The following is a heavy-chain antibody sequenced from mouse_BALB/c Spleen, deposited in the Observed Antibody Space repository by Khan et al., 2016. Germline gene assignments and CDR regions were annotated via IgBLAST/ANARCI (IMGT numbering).Heavy chain of an antibody. J-gene: IGHJ2*01. CDR3: ARQEGYYRYDEGLAY. CDR2: INPSSVYT. D-gene: IGHD2-14*01. Sequence: QVRLQQSGAELARPGASVKMSCKASGYTFTSYTMHWVKQRPGLGLEWIGCINPSSVYTDYNQKFKDKATLTADKSSSTAYIELSSLTSEDSAVYYWARQEGYYRYDEGLAYWGQGTTLTVSS. CDR1: GYTFTSYT. V-gene: IGHV1-4*01.